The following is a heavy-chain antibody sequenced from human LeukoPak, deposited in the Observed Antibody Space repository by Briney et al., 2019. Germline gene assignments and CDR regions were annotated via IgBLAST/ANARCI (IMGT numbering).Heavy chain of an antibody. Sequence: SETLSLTCAVYGGSFSGYYWSWIRQPPGKGLEWIGEINHSGSTNYNPSLKSRVTISVDTSKNQFSLKLSSVTAADTAVYYCVAGGDFDYWGQGTLVTVSS. V-gene: IGHV4-34*01. CDR2: INHSGST. CDR3: VAGGDFDY. CDR1: GGSFSGYY. D-gene: IGHD3-16*01. J-gene: IGHJ4*02.